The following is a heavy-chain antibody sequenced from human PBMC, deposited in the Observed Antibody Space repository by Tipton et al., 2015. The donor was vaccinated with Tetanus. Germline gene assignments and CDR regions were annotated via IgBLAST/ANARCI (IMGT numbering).Heavy chain of an antibody. CDR3: ARANNEFPKKGPFDS. V-gene: IGHV3-30*03. Sequence: SLRLSCAASGFTFSTFGVHWVRQAPGKGLEWVAVISNDGSNKYYADSVKGRLTISRDNSKDTLYLQMDGLRAEDTAVYFCARANNEFPKKGPFDSWGQGSLVIVSS. CDR1: GFTFSTFG. J-gene: IGHJ4*02. CDR2: ISNDGSNK. D-gene: IGHD1-1*01.